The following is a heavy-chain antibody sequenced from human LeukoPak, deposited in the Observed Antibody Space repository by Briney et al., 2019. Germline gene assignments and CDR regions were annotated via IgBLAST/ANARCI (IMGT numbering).Heavy chain of an antibody. CDR2: IRYDGSNK. J-gene: IGHJ4*02. CDR1: GFTYSSSG. Sequence: GGSLRLSCAASGFTYSSSGMHWVRQAPGKGLEWVAFIRYDGSNKYYADSVKGRFTISRDNSKNTLYLQMNSLRAEDTAAYYCARSGLNRFDYWGRGTLVTVSS. D-gene: IGHD2-15*01. V-gene: IGHV3-30*02. CDR3: ARSGLNRFDY.